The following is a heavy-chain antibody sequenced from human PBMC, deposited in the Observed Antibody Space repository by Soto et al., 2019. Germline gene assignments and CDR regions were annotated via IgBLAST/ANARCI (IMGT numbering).Heavy chain of an antibody. J-gene: IGHJ4*02. CDR2: IYPGDSDT. D-gene: IGHD3-10*01. CDR3: AKSMVRGVDLSDY. Sequence: GESLKISCKGSGYSFTSYWIGWVRQMPGKGLEWMGIIYPGDSDTRYSPSFQGQVTISADKSISTAYLQMNSLRAEDTAVYYCAKSMVRGVDLSDYWGQGTLVTVSS. V-gene: IGHV5-51*01. CDR1: GYSFTSYW.